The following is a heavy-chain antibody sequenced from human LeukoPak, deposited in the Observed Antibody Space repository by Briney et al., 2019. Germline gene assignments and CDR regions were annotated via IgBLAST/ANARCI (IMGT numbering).Heavy chain of an antibody. CDR2: ISAYNGNT. CDR3: AREWDSSGWYYESDC. J-gene: IGHJ4*02. D-gene: IGHD6-19*01. Sequence: ASVKVSCKASGYTFTSYGISWVRQAPGQGLEWMGWISAYNGNTNYAQKLQGRVTMTTDTSTSTAYMELRSLRSDDTAVYYCAREWDSSGWYYESDCWGQGTLVTVSS. CDR1: GYTFTSYG. V-gene: IGHV1-18*01.